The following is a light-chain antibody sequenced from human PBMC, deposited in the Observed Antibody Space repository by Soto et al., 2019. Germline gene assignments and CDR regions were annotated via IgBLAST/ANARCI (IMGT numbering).Light chain of an antibody. Sequence: DIVMTQSPDSLAVSLGERATINSKSTQSVLYSSNNKNYLAWYQQKLGQPPTLLSYWASTRESGVPDRFRGSGSGTDFTLTISSLQAEDVAVYYCQQYYSTPHTFGQGTKVEIK. CDR1: QSVLYSSNNKNY. V-gene: IGKV4-1*01. CDR3: QQYYSTPHT. CDR2: WAS. J-gene: IGKJ1*01.